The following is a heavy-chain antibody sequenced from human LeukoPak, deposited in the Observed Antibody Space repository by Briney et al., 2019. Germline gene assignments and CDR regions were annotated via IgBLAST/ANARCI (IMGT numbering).Heavy chain of an antibody. D-gene: IGHD3-22*01. CDR3: AKERARYYDSSGIDY. J-gene: IGHJ4*02. Sequence: GGSLRLSCAASGFTFSSYAMSWVRQAPGKGLEWVSAISGSGGSTYYADSVKGRFTNSRDNSKNTLYLQMNSLRAEDTAVYYCAKERARYYDSSGIDYWGQGTLVTVSS. CDR1: GFTFSSYA. V-gene: IGHV3-23*01. CDR2: ISGSGGST.